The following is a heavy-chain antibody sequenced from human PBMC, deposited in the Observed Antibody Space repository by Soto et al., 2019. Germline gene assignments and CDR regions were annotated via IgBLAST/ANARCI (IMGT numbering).Heavy chain of an antibody. CDR2: VCTGGAT. J-gene: IGHJ4*02. D-gene: IGHD1-1*01. CDR3: VRGRRTISGIFPGY. Sequence: GGSLRLSCVGSGFDVTTNCMRWVRQAQGKGLECVSIVCTGGATHYADSVEGRLTISRDRSKNTVLLQMNNVRAEDTAVYYCVRGRRTISGIFPGYWGQGTQVTVSS. V-gene: IGHV3-53*01. CDR1: GFDVTTNC.